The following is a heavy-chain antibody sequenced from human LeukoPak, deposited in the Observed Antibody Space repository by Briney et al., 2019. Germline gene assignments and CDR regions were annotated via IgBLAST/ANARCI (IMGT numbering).Heavy chain of an antibody. CDR2: IYTSGST. D-gene: IGHD6-19*01. Sequence: PSQTLSLTCTVSGGSISSGSYYWSWIRQPAGKGLEWIGRIYTSGSTNYNPSLKSRVTISVDTSKNQFSLKLSSVTAADTAVYYCARTAVNWFDPWGQGTLVTVSS. CDR1: GGSISSGSYY. V-gene: IGHV4-61*02. J-gene: IGHJ5*02. CDR3: ARTAVNWFDP.